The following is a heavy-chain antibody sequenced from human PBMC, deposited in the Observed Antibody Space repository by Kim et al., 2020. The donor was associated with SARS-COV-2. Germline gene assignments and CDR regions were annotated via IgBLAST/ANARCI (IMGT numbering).Heavy chain of an antibody. D-gene: IGHD3-10*01. V-gene: IGHV3-23*01. CDR1: GFTFSNYA. CDR2: ISGSGDST. J-gene: IGHJ4*02. CDR3: AKTYYYFGSGSYYADY. Sequence: GGSLRLSCAASGFTFSNYAMSWVRQAPGKGLEWVSAISGSGDSTYYADSVKGRITISRDNSKNTLYVQLNSLRAEDTAIYYCAKTYYYFGSGSYYADYWGQGTLVTVSS.